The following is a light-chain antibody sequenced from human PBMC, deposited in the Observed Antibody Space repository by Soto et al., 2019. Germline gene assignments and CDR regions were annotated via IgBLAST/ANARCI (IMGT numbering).Light chain of an antibody. J-gene: IGKJ2*01. V-gene: IGKV3-15*01. CDR2: SAS. CDR3: QQYTNWTPYS. CDR1: QSVGTN. Sequence: IVMTQSPATLSVSPGESATLSCRASQSVGTNLAWYQQTPGQAPRVLIHSASTRATGIPARFSGSGSDTEFNLTISGLQSEDFPIYYCQQYTNWTPYSFGQGTKLENK.